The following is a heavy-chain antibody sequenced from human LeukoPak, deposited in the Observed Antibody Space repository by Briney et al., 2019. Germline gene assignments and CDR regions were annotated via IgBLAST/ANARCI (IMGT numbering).Heavy chain of an antibody. Sequence: GASVKVSCKASGYTFSSYGVSWVRQAPGQGLEWMGWISAYNGNTNYAQKVLGRVTMTTDTSTSTAYMDLRSLRSDDTAVYYCARTIDYGDSEVLDYWGQGTLVTVSS. J-gene: IGHJ4*02. CDR2: ISAYNGNT. CDR1: GYTFSSYG. CDR3: ARTIDYGDSEVLDY. D-gene: IGHD4-17*01. V-gene: IGHV1-18*01.